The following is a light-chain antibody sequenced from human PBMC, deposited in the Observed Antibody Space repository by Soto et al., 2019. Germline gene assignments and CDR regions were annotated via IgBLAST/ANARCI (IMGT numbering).Light chain of an antibody. CDR2: EVN. Sequence: QSALTQPRSVSGSPGQSVTISCTGDVGLSDYVSWYQQRPGKAPKLMIYEVNERPSGVPNRFSGSKSGSTASLTISGLQAEDEADYYCCSHAGGDILYVFGTGTKVTVL. V-gene: IGLV2-11*01. CDR3: CSHAGGDILYV. CDR1: DVGLSDY. J-gene: IGLJ1*01.